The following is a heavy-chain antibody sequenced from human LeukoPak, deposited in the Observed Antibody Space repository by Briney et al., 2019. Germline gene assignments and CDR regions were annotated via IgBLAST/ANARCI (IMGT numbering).Heavy chain of an antibody. Sequence: GGSLRLSCAASGFTFSSYTMNWVRQAPGKGLEWVSSITSSSSYIYYADSVKGRFTISRHNAKNSLYLQMDSLRAEDTAVYYCARGGKIALAGTRSPQYFQHWGQGTLVTVSS. J-gene: IGHJ1*01. D-gene: IGHD6-19*01. V-gene: IGHV3-21*01. CDR3: ARGGKIALAGTRSPQYFQH. CDR2: ITSSSSYI. CDR1: GFTFSSYT.